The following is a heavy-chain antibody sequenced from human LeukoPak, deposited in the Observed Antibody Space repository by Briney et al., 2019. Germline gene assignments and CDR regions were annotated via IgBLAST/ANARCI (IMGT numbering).Heavy chain of an antibody. CDR3: ARGKGYCTSTSCGYCSGGSCYAIYYYYYMDV. J-gene: IGHJ6*03. CDR1: GGSISSYY. V-gene: IGHV4-4*07. Sequence: SETLSLTCTVSGGSISSYYWSWIRQPAGKGLEWIGRIYTSGSTNYNPSLKSRATMSVDTSKNQFSLKLNSVTAADTAVYYCARGKGYCTSTSCGYCSGGSCYAIYYYYYMDVWGKGTTVTVSS. CDR2: IYTSGST. D-gene: IGHD2-2*01.